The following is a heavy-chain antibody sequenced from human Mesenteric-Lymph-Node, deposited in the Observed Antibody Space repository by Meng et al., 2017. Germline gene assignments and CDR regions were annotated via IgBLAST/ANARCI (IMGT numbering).Heavy chain of an antibody. Sequence: GESLKISCAASGFTFSNSWMHWVRQAPGKGLEWVADINQDESERNYVDSVKGRFTISRDNAKNSLFLQMSNLRGEDTAVYYCATLTSTDYWGQGTLVTVSS. CDR2: INQDESER. CDR1: GFTFSNSW. V-gene: IGHV3-7*01. J-gene: IGHJ4*02. CDR3: ATLTSTDY.